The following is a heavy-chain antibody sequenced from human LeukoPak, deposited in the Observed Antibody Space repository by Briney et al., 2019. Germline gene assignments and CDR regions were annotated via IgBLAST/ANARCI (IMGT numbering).Heavy chain of an antibody. V-gene: IGHV4-38-2*02. Sequence: SETLSLTCTVSGYSISSGYYWGWIRQPPGEGLEWIGNIYHSGSTYYNPSLKSRVTISVDMSKNQFSLKLSSVTAADTAVYYCARGGYSSSQPGYWGRGTLVTVSS. CDR3: ARGGYSSSQPGY. CDR1: GYSISSGYY. D-gene: IGHD6-13*01. CDR2: IYHSGST. J-gene: IGHJ4*02.